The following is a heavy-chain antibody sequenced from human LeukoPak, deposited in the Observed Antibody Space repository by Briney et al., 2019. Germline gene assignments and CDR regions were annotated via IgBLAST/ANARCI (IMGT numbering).Heavy chain of an antibody. CDR2: IYYSGST. V-gene: IGHV4-59*08. D-gene: IGHD3-10*01. Sequence: PSETLSLTCSVSGASISSHYWSWIRQPPGKGLEWIGYIYYSGSTNYNPSHKSRVTIFVDTSKNQFSLKLTSVTAADTAIYYCGRVILGEAKSPIDCWGQGTLVTVSS. CDR3: GRVILGEAKSPIDC. J-gene: IGHJ4*02. CDR1: GASISSHY.